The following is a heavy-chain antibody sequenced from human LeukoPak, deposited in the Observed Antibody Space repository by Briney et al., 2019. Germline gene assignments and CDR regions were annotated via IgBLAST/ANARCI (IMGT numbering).Heavy chain of an antibody. Sequence: GGSLRLSCAASGFTFDDYAMHWVRQAPGKGLEWVSLISGDGGSTYYADSVEGRFTISRDNSKNSLYLQMNSLRTEDTALYYCAKAGYYYDSSGYSLDYWGQGTLVTVSS. CDR3: AKAGYYYDSSGYSLDY. D-gene: IGHD3-22*01. V-gene: IGHV3-43*02. CDR2: ISGDGGST. J-gene: IGHJ4*02. CDR1: GFTFDDYA.